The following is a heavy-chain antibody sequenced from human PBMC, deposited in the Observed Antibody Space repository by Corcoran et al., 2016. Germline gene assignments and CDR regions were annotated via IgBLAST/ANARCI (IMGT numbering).Heavy chain of an antibody. Sequence: EVQLVESGGGLVQPGGSLRLSCAASGFTFSSYWMRWVRQAPGKGLEWVANIKQDGSEKYYVDSVKGRFTISRDNAKNSLYLQMNSLRAEDTAVYYGASDTDDICSSTSCYPYYYYYYGMDVWGQGTTVTVSS. J-gene: IGHJ6*02. V-gene: IGHV3-7*01. CDR3: ASDTDDICSSTSCYPYYYYYYGMDV. D-gene: IGHD2-2*01. CDR2: IKQDGSEK. CDR1: GFTFSSYW.